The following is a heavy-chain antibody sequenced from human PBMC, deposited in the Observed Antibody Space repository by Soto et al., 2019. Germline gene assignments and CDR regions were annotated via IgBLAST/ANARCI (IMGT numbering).Heavy chain of an antibody. D-gene: IGHD6-19*01. CDR2: IWYDGSNK. J-gene: IGHJ6*03. CDR1: GFTFSSYG. Sequence: GGSLRLSCAASGFTFSSYGMHWVRQAPGKGLEWVAVIWYDGSNKYYADSVKGRFTISRDNSKNTLYLQMNSLRAEDTAVYYCARATPLQWLTYYYYYYMAVWGQGTTVTVSS. CDR3: ARATPLQWLTYYYYYYMAV. V-gene: IGHV3-33*01.